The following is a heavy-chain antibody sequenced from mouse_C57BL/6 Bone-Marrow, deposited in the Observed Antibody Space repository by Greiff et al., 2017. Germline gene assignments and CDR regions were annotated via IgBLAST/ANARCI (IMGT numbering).Heavy chain of an antibody. D-gene: IGHD3-1*01. Sequence: QVQLQQPGAELVMPGASVKLSCKASGYTFTSYWMHWVKQRPGQGLEWIGEIDPSDSYTNYNQKFKGKSTLTVDKSSSTAYMQLSSLTSEDSAVYYCARGGQLGLRAMDYWGQGTSVTVSS. CDR1: GYTFTSYW. V-gene: IGHV1-69*01. CDR2: IDPSDSYT. CDR3: ARGGQLGLRAMDY. J-gene: IGHJ4*01.